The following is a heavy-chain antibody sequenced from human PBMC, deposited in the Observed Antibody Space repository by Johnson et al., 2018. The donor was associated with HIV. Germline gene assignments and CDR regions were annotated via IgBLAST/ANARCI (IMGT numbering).Heavy chain of an antibody. D-gene: IGHD3-10*01. CDR1: GFTFSDYY. J-gene: IGHJ3*02. CDR2: ITSSGATK. Sequence: VQLVESGGGLVKPGGSLRLSCAASGFTFSDYYMAWIRQTPGKGLEWVSYITSSGATKYYADSVKGRFTISRDNTENLVYLQMNILSAEDTAVYYCARAPEVRGVDAFDIWGQGTVVTVSS. V-gene: IGHV3-11*04. CDR3: ARAPEVRGVDAFDI.